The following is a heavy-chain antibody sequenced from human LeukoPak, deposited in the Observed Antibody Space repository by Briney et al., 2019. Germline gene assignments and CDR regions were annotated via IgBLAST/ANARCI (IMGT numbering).Heavy chain of an antibody. D-gene: IGHD3-22*01. CDR2: CSSGNGYI. J-gene: IGHJ2*01. V-gene: IGHV3-21*05. CDR1: GLEFSGYS. Sequence: VGSLRLSRAVSGLEFSGYSMNWVRRAPGKGLGWGSECSSGNGYIYYADSVKGHFTISRDNGKNSLYLQMDSLGAEDPAVYYCATDLYYDSSGGDLWGRGTLVTVSS. CDR3: ATDLYYDSSGGDL.